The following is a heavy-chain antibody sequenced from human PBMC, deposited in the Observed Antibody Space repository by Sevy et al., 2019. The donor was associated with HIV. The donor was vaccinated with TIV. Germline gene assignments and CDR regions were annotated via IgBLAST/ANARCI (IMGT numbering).Heavy chain of an antibody. CDR3: ATKFPHSSSGNGGVYYYYGMDV. CDR2: ISGSGGST. D-gene: IGHD3-22*01. CDR1: GFTFSSYA. V-gene: IGHV3-23*01. J-gene: IGHJ6*02. Sequence: GGSLRLSCAASGFTFSSYAMSWVRQAPGKGLEWVSAISGSGGSTYYADSVKGRFTISRDNSKNTLYLQMNSLRAEDTAVYYCATKFPHSSSGNGGVYYYYGMDVWGHGTTVTVSS.